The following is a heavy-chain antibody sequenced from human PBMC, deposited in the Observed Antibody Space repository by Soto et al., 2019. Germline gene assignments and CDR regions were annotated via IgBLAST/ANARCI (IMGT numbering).Heavy chain of an antibody. D-gene: IGHD1-26*01. Sequence: EVQLVESGGGLVRPGGSVRLSCEASGFPFSQYSMNWVRQAPGKGLEWLSYITSSSRTIYYIDSVKGRFTISRDNAKKSLYLQMNSLRAEDTAVYYCARDGSYFDYWGQGTLVTVSS. CDR3: ARDGSYFDY. V-gene: IGHV3-48*01. J-gene: IGHJ4*02. CDR1: GFPFSQYS. CDR2: ITSSSRTI.